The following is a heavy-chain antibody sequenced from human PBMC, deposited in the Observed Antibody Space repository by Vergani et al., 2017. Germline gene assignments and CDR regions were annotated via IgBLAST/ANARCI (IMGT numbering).Heavy chain of an antibody. D-gene: IGHD6-13*01. CDR1: GFSLSTGGMC. V-gene: IGHV2-70*15. J-gene: IGHJ4*02. CDR2: IDWDDDK. Sequence: QVTLRESGPALVKPTQTLTLTCTFSGFSLSTGGMCVSWIRQPPGKALEWLARIDWDDDKHYNTSLKTRLTISKDTAKNQVVLTMTNMDPVDTATYYCARMQGKLAAAGTDRSFYYLDSWGQGTLVTVSS. CDR3: ARMQGKLAAAGTDRSFYYLDS.